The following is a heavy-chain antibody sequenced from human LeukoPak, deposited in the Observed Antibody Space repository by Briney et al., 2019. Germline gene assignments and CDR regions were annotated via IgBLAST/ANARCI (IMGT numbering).Heavy chain of an antibody. CDR1: GGSISSYY. V-gene: IGHV4-4*07. D-gene: IGHD5-18*01. J-gene: IGHJ4*02. Sequence: PSETLCLTCTVPGGSISSYYWSWIRQPAGKGLEWIGRIYTSGSTNYNPSLKSRVTMSVDTSKNQFSLKLSSVTAADTAVYYCARGPYSYGPGYFDYWGQGTLVTVSS. CDR2: IYTSGST. CDR3: ARGPYSYGPGYFDY.